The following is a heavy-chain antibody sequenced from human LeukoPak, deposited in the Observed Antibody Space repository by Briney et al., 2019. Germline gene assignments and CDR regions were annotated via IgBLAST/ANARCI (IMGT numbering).Heavy chain of an antibody. CDR2: IYPGDSDT. CDR1: GYSFTSYW. CDR3: ARRATVTTVDDAFDI. Sequence: GESLKISCKGSGYSFTSYWIGWVRQMPGKGLECMGIIYPGDSDTRYSPSFQGQVTISADKSISTAYLQWSCLKASDTAMYYCARRATVTTVDDAFDIWGQGTMVTVSS. V-gene: IGHV5-51*01. D-gene: IGHD4-17*01. J-gene: IGHJ3*02.